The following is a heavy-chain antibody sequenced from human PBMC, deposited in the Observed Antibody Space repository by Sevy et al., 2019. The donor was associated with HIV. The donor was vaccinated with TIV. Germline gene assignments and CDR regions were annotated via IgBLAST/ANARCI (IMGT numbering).Heavy chain of an antibody. D-gene: IGHD2-21*02. CDR2: IYWDDDK. CDR1: GFSLSTSGVG. J-gene: IGHJ4*02. V-gene: IGHV2-5*02. Sequence: SGPTLVNPTQTLTLTCTFSGFSLSTSGVGVGWIRQPPGKALELLALIYWDDDKANSPSLKSRLTITKDTSKNQVVLTMTNMDPVDTATYYCAHRLTTANYGGCTFDYWGQGTLVTVSS. CDR3: AHRLTTANYGGCTFDY.